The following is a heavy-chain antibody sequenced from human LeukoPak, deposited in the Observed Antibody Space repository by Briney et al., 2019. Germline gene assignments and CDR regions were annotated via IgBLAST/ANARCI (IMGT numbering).Heavy chain of an antibody. CDR2: ISAYNGNT. CDR1: GYTFTSYG. D-gene: IGHD2-15*01. J-gene: IGHJ6*03. V-gene: IGHV1-18*01. Sequence: ASVKVSCKASGYTFTSYGISWVRQAPGQGLEWMGWISAYNGNTNYAQKLQGRVTMTTDTSTSTAYMELRSLRSDGTAVYYCARILDPVGYYYYYYMDVWGKGTTVTVSS. CDR3: ARILDPVGYYYYYYMDV.